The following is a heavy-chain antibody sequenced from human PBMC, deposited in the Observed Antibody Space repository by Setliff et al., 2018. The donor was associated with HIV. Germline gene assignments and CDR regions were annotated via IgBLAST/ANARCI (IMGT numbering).Heavy chain of an antibody. Sequence: SETLSLTCTVSGGSISSGGYYWSWIRQQPGKGLEWIGYIHYSGSTYYNPSLKSRVTISVDTSKNQFSLKLSSVTAAGTAVYYCARGYPVSYYYYMDVWGKGTTVTVSS. J-gene: IGHJ6*03. CDR2: IHYSGST. D-gene: IGHD3-16*02. CDR1: GGSISSGGYY. CDR3: ARGYPVSYYYYMDV. V-gene: IGHV4-31*03.